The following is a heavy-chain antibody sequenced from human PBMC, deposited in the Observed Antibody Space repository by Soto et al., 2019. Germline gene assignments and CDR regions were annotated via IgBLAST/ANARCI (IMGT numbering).Heavy chain of an antibody. Sequence: SETLSLTCTVSGGSISSGDYYWSWIRQHPGKGLEWIGYIYYSGSTYYNPSLKSRVTISVGTSKNQFSLKLSSVTAADTAVYYCARDTMYYGSGNGPPGGMDVWGQGTTVT. CDR3: ARDTMYYGSGNGPPGGMDV. D-gene: IGHD3-10*01. V-gene: IGHV4-30-4*01. CDR1: GGSISSGDYY. J-gene: IGHJ6*02. CDR2: IYYSGST.